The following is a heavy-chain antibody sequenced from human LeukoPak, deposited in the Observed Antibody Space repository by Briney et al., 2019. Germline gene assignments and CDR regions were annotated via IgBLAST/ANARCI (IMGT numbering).Heavy chain of an antibody. V-gene: IGHV4-38-2*02. Sequence: SETLSLTCTVSGYSISSGYYWGWIRQPPGKGLEWIGGIYHSGSTYYNPSLKSRVTISVDTSKNQFSLQLSSVTAADTAVYYCACGSYSVFDPWGQGTLVTVSS. CDR2: IYHSGST. J-gene: IGHJ5*02. CDR1: GYSISSGYY. CDR3: ACGSYSVFDP. D-gene: IGHD6-19*01.